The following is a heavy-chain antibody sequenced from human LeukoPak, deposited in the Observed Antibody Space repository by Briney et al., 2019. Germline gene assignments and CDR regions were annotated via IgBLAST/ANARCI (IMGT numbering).Heavy chain of an antibody. Sequence: GGSLRLSCAASGFTFSSYGMHWVRQAPGKGLEWVAFIRYDGSNKYYADSVKGRFTISRDNAKNSLYLRMNSLRAEDTAVYYCAEGGSAATDYWGQGTLVTVSS. CDR1: GFTFSSYG. CDR2: IRYDGSNK. J-gene: IGHJ4*02. V-gene: IGHV3-30*02. CDR3: AEGGSAATDY. D-gene: IGHD6-13*01.